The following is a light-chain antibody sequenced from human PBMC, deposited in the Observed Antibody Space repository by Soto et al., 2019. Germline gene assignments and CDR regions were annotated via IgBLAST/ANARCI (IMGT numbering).Light chain of an antibody. V-gene: IGKV3-20*01. Sequence: EIVLTQSPGTLSLSPGERATLSCRASQSVSRTYLAWYQQKPGQAPGLLIYDVSSRATGIPDRFSGSGSGTDFDLTISRLEPEDFAVYYCQQYGTSPYTFGQGTKLEIK. CDR1: QSVSRTY. J-gene: IGKJ2*01. CDR2: DVS. CDR3: QQYGTSPYT.